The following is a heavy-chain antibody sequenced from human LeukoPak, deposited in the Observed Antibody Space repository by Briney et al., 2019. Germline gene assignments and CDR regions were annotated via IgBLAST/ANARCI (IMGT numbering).Heavy chain of an antibody. Sequence: QPGGSLRLSCAASGFTFSSYSMNWVRQAPGKGLEWVSYISSSSSTIYYADSVKGRFTISRDNAKNSLYLQMNSLRAEDTAVYYCARGRFFGVVMPTDYWGQGTLVTVSS. CDR2: ISSSSSTI. V-gene: IGHV3-48*04. CDR1: GFTFSSYS. J-gene: IGHJ4*02. CDR3: ARGRFFGVVMPTDY. D-gene: IGHD3-3*01.